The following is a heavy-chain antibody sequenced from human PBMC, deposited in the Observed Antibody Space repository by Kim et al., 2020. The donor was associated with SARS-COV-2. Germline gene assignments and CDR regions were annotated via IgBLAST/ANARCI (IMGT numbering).Heavy chain of an antibody. D-gene: IGHD6-6*01. Sequence: SETLSLTCAVYGGSFSGYYWSWIRQPPGKGLEWIGEINHSGSTNYKPSLKSRVTISVDTSKNQFSLKLSSVTAADTAVYYCARGGSSSRRQVPPSWGNKGNWFDPWGQGTLVTVSS. CDR2: INHSGST. CDR3: ARGGSSSRRQVPPSWGNKGNWFDP. V-gene: IGHV4-34*01. J-gene: IGHJ5*02. CDR1: GGSFSGYY.